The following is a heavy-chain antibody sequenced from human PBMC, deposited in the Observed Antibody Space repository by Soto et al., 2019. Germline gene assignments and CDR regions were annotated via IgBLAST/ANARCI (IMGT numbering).Heavy chain of an antibody. J-gene: IGHJ4*02. D-gene: IGHD3-10*01. CDR3: TRVPPNNYGSGTYPFDY. CDR1: GFTFDHYA. V-gene: IGHV3-49*03. CDR2: ITSKAYGGTT. Sequence: EVQLVESGGGLAQPGRSLRLSCTSSGFTFDHYAMTWFRQAPGKGLEWVGFITSKAYGGTTEYAASVKGRFTISRDDSKSIAYLQMDSLKTEDTAVYYCTRVPPNNYGSGTYPFDYWGPGALVTVSS.